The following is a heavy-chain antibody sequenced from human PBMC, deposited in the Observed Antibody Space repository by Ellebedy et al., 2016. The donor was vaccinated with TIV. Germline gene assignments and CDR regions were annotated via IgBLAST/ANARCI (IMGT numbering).Heavy chain of an antibody. J-gene: IGHJ4*02. CDR1: GLTAGANY. V-gene: IGHV3-53*01. D-gene: IGHD3-10*01. CDR3: ARRGRGPVGLDY. Sequence: GGSLRLSXAPSGLTAGANYMTWVRQAPGKRLEWVSLFYSHGKTYYADSVKGRFTISRDNSKDTVYLQMNSLRAEDTAVYYCARRGRGPVGLDYWGQGTLVTVSS. CDR2: FYSHGKT.